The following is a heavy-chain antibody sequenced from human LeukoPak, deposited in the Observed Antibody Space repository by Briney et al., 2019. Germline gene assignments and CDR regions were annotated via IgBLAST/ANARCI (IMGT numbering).Heavy chain of an antibody. D-gene: IGHD3-10*01. CDR1: GFTFSSYG. CDR2: IYYSGST. V-gene: IGHV4-39*01. Sequence: GSLRLSCAASGFTFSSYGMHWVRQAPGKGLEWIGSIYYSGSTYYNPSLKSRVTISVDTSENQFSLKLSSVTAADTAVYYCARLAGTYYNGAFDYWGQGTLVTVSS. J-gene: IGHJ4*02. CDR3: ARLAGTYYNGAFDY.